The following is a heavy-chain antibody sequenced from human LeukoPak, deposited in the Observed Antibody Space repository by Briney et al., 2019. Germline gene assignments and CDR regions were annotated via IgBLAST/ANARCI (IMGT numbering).Heavy chain of an antibody. CDR1: GFTFSGSA. V-gene: IGHV3-73*01. CDR3: TVSLIGGSSGYYYYYYMDV. D-gene: IGHD3-22*01. CDR2: IRSKANSYAT. Sequence: QSGGSLRLSCAASGFTFSGSAMHWVRQASGKGLEWVGRIRSKANSYATAYAASVKGTFTISRDDSKNTAYLQMNSLKTEDTAVYYCTVSLIGGSSGYYYYYYMDVWGKGTTVTVSS. J-gene: IGHJ6*03.